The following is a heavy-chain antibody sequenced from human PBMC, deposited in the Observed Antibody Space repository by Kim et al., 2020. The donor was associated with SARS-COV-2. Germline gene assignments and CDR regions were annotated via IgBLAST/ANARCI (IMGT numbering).Heavy chain of an antibody. D-gene: IGHD4-17*01. V-gene: IGHV1-69*01. J-gene: IGHJ6*02. Sequence: AQKLQGRVTMTADESTSTAYMELSSLRSEDTAVYYCAGTVTVTTLFGMDVWGQGTTVTVSS. CDR3: AGTVTVTTLFGMDV.